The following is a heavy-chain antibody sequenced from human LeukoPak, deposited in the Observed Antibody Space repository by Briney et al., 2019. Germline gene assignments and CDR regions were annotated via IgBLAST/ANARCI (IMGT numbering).Heavy chain of an antibody. CDR3: ARGRSYWASYYYYGMDV. J-gene: IGHJ6*02. D-gene: IGHD1-26*01. CDR1: GGTFSGYY. Sequence: ASETLSLTCAVYGGTFSGYYWSWIRQPPGKGLEWIGEINHSGSTNYNPSLKSRVTISVDTSKNQFSLKLSSVTAADTAVYYCARGRSYWASYYYYGMDVWGQGTTVTVSS. CDR2: INHSGST. V-gene: IGHV4-34*01.